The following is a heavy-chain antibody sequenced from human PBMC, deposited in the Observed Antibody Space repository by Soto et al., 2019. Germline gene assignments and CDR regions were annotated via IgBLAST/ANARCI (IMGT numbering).Heavy chain of an antibody. CDR3: AREQAYSSSWYFDY. CDR1: GFTFSSYA. Sequence: PGGSLRLSCAASGFTFSSYAMHWVRQAPGKGLEWVAVISYDGSNKYYADSVKGRFTISRDNSKNTLYLQMNSLRAEDTAVYYCAREQAYSSSWYFDYWGQGTLVTVSS. D-gene: IGHD6-13*01. CDR2: ISYDGSNK. J-gene: IGHJ4*02. V-gene: IGHV3-30-3*01.